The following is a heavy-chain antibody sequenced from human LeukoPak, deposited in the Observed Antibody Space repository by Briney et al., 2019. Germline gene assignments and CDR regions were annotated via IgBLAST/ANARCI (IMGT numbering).Heavy chain of an antibody. D-gene: IGHD6-13*01. CDR1: AYSFTSYW. J-gene: IGHJ4*02. V-gene: IGHV5-51*01. Sequence: GESLQISSKGSAYSFTSYWIGWGGQMAREEGEWMGIVCPVDCGTKYSASFQGRVTISADKSISTAYLQWSSLKDSDSAIYYCARLGQGERLAAAGNGVDYWGQGTLVTVSS. CDR3: ARLGQGERLAAAGNGVDY. CDR2: VCPVDCGT.